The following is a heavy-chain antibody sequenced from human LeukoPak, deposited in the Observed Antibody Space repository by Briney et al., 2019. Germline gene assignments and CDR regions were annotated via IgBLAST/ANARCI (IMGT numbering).Heavy chain of an antibody. V-gene: IGHV3-23*01. J-gene: IGHJ4*02. CDR1: GFTFSSYA. CDR3: ANDLLGDSSGYPFDY. D-gene: IGHD3-22*01. CDR2: ISGSGGST. Sequence: GGSLRLSCAASGFTFSSYAMSWVRQAPGKGLEWVSVISGSGGSTYYADSVKGRFTISRDNSKNTLYLQMNSLRAEDTAVYYCANDLLGDSSGYPFDYWGQGTLVTVSS.